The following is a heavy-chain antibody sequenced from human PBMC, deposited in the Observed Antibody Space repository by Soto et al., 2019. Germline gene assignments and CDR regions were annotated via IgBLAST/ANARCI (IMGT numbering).Heavy chain of an antibody. CDR1: GGSFSGYY. D-gene: IGHD5-18*01. CDR2: INHSGST. J-gene: IGHJ6*02. V-gene: IGHV4-34*01. Sequence: SETLSLTCAVYGGSFSGYYWSWIRQPPGKGLEWIGEINHSGSTNYNPSLKSRVTISVDTSKNQFSLKLSSVTAADTAVYYCARGGRRLLSQLIVKGVLGMDVWGQGTTVTVSS. CDR3: ARGGRRLLSQLIVKGVLGMDV.